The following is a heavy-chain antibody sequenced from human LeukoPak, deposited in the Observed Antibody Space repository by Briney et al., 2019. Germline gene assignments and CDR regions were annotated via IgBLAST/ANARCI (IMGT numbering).Heavy chain of an antibody. D-gene: IGHD2-15*01. CDR2: ISSSSSYI. CDR3: ASLVVAAEGDAFDI. Sequence: GGSLRLSCAASGFTFSSYSMNWVRQAPGKGLEWVSSISSSSSYIYYADSVKGRFTISRDNAKNSLYLQVNSLRAEDTAVYYCASLVVAAEGDAFDIWGQGTMVTVSS. V-gene: IGHV3-21*01. CDR1: GFTFSSYS. J-gene: IGHJ3*02.